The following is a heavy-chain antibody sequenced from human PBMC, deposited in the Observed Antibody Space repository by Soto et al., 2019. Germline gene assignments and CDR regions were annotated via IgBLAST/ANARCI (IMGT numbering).Heavy chain of an antibody. V-gene: IGHV3-23*01. CDR3: AKDRCGGDCYFFDY. D-gene: IGHD2-21*02. CDR1: GFTFTNYG. CDR2: VSASAFDT. Sequence: TGGSLRLSCAAAGFTFTNYGMSWVRQAPGKGLEWVAGVSASAFDTYYADSVQGRFTISRDNSKNTLYLQMNSLRGEDTAVYYCAKDRCGGDCYFFDYWGQGILVTVSS. J-gene: IGHJ4*02.